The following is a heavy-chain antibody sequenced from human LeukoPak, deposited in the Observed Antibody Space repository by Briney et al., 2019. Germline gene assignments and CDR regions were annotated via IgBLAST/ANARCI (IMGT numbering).Heavy chain of an antibody. D-gene: IGHD6-13*01. CDR1: GGSISTYY. J-gene: IGHJ4*02. CDR3: ARGVYIAAAQYGF. Sequence: SETLSLTCTVSGGSISTYYWNWIRQPPGKGLEWIGYVYYSGATNYNPSLKSRVTISVDTSKNQFSLKLSSVTAADTAVYYCARGVYIAAAQYGFWGQGTLVTVSS. V-gene: IGHV4-59*01. CDR2: VYYSGAT.